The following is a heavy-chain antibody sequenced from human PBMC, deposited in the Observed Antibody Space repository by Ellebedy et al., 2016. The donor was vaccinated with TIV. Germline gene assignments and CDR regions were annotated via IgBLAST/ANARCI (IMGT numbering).Heavy chain of an antibody. D-gene: IGHD6-13*01. CDR3: ARVYSSYFFDY. CDR2: IYTDDST. V-gene: IGHV3-66*01. CDR1: KFTVSYNY. J-gene: IGHJ4*02. Sequence: GESLKISCAASKFTVSYNYMNWVRQAPGKGPEWVSGIYTDDSTDYADSVKGRFTISRDNSKNTLYLQMNRLRAEDTSIYYCARVYSSYFFDYWGQGILVTVSS.